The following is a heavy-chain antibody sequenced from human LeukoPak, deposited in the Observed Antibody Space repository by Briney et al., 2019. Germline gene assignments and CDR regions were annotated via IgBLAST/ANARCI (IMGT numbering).Heavy chain of an antibody. J-gene: IGHJ4*02. V-gene: IGHV4-4*02. CDR2: IYHSGST. D-gene: IGHD3-16*02. CDR3: ASAYDYVWGSYRFFDY. CDR1: GGSISSSNW. Sequence: PSGTLSLTCAVPGGSISSSNWWSWVRQPPGKGLEWIGEIYHSGSTYYDPSLKSRVTISVDTSKNQFSLKLSSVTAADTAVYYCASAYDYVWGSYRFFDYWGQGTLVTVSS.